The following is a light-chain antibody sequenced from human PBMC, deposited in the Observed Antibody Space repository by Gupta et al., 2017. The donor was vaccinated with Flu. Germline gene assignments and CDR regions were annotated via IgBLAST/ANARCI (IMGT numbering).Light chain of an antibody. Sequence: QSALTQPASMSGSPGQSITISCTGTSSDIGGYNYVSWYQQHPGKVPKLMIYEVTNRPSGVSSRFSGSKSGNTASLTISGLQPEDEADYYCSSYVSSATWVFGGGTKLTVL. CDR1: SSDIGGYNY. CDR2: EVT. CDR3: SSYVSSATWV. J-gene: IGLJ3*02. V-gene: IGLV2-14*01.